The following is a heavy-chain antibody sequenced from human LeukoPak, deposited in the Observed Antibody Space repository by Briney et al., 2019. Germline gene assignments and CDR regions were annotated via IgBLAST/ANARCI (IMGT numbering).Heavy chain of an antibody. V-gene: IGHV1-69*05. CDR3: AGPGGNSGDYYYGMDV. CDR2: IIPIFGTV. CDR1: GGTFSSYA. Sequence: GASVKVSCKASGGTFSSYAISWVRQAPGQGLEWMGGIIPIFGTVNYAQKFQGRVTITTDESTSTAYMELSSLRSEDTAVYYCAGPGGNSGDYYYGMDVWGQGTTVTVSS. D-gene: IGHD4-23*01. J-gene: IGHJ6*02.